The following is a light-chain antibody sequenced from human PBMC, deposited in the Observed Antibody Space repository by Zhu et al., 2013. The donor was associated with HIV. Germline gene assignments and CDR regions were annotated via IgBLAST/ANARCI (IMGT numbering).Light chain of an antibody. CDR3: QQYGASPLT. Sequence: EIVLTQSPGTLSLSPGERATLSCRASQSVDSNYLAWYQQKPGQAPRLLISGASSRATGTPDRFSGSGSGTDFTLTISRLEPEDFAVFYCQQYGASPLTFGGGTKVEIK. J-gene: IGKJ4*01. V-gene: IGKV3-20*01. CDR1: QSVDSNY. CDR2: GAS.